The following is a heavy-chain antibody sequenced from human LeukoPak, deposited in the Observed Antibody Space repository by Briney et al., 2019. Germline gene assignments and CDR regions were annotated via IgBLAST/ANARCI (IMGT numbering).Heavy chain of an antibody. CDR3: ARDPPLDYGDYYYYGMDV. V-gene: IGHV3-66*02. Sequence: GGSLRLSCAASGFTVSSNYMSWVRQAPGKGLEWVSVIYSGGSTYYADSVKGRFTISRDNSKNTLYLQMNSLRAEDTAVYYCARDPPLDYGDYYYYGMDVWGQGTTVTVSS. J-gene: IGHJ6*02. CDR2: IYSGGST. D-gene: IGHD4-17*01. CDR1: GFTVSSNY.